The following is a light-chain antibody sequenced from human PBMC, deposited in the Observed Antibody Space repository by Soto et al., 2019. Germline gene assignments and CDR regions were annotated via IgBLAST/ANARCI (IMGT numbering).Light chain of an antibody. V-gene: IGLV2-14*01. CDR1: SSDIGAYDY. CDR2: EVN. J-gene: IGLJ3*02. CDR3: CSYAGSSLWV. Sequence: QSALTQPASLSGSPGQSITISCTGTSSDIGAYDYVSWFQQHPGKAPKLMISEVNNRPSGVSNRFSGSKSGNTASLTISGLQAEDEADYYCCSYAGSSLWVFGGGTKVTVL.